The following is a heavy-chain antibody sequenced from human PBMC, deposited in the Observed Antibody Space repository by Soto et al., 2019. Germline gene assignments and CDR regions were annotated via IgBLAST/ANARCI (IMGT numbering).Heavy chain of an antibody. CDR2: TYYRSKWYN. Sequence: SQTLSLTCAISGDSVSSNSAAWNWIRQSPSRGLEWLGRTYYRSKWYNDYAVSVKSRITINPDTSKNQFSLQLNSVTPEDTAVYYCARGRVERRDYYYYYYMDVWGKGTTVTVSS. D-gene: IGHD1-1*01. CDR1: GDSVSSNSAA. J-gene: IGHJ6*03. CDR3: ARGRVERRDYYYYYYMDV. V-gene: IGHV6-1*01.